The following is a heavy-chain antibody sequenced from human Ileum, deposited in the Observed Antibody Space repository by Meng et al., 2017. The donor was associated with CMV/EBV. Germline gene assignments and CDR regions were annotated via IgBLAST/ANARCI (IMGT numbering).Heavy chain of an antibody. CDR1: RFCVHCPGVG. Sequence: SDSRFCVHCPGVGGEWIRQPRGKALEWLALICRDDDEGFGTSLKSRHTNTKDTSKSQVVLRMTNVDPVDTAASYGVKTSPGRRLDSWGQGTLVTVSS. V-gene: IGHV2-5*05. CDR3: VKTSPGRRLDS. D-gene: IGHD1-14*01. CDR2: ICRDDDE. J-gene: IGHJ4*02.